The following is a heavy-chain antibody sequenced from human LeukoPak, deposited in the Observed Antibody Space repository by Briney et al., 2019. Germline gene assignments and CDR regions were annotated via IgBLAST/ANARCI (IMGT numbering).Heavy chain of an antibody. CDR3: ARRVAVTGRYYFDY. Sequence: PSETLSLTCTVSGGSISSGGYYWSWIRQPPGKGLEWIGYIYYTGSTNYNPSLKSRVTISVDTSKNQFSLKLSSVTAADTAVYYCARRVAVTGRYYFDYWGQGTLVTVSS. J-gene: IGHJ4*02. V-gene: IGHV4-61*08. CDR2: IYYTGST. D-gene: IGHD2-21*02. CDR1: GGSISSGGYY.